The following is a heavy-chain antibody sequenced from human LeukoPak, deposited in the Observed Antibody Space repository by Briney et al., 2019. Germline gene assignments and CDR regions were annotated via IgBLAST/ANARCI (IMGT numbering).Heavy chain of an antibody. D-gene: IGHD3-3*01. J-gene: IGHJ4*02. CDR3: AKDRQTITIFGVVNTPRANFDY. CDR1: GFTFSSNA. Sequence: GGSLRLSCAASGFTFSSNAMSWVRQAPGKGLEWVSSISDSGGRTYYADSVKGRFTISRDNFMSTVYLQMNSLRAEDTAVYYCAKDRQTITIFGVVNTPRANFDYWGQGTLVTVSS. V-gene: IGHV3-23*01. CDR2: ISDSGGRT.